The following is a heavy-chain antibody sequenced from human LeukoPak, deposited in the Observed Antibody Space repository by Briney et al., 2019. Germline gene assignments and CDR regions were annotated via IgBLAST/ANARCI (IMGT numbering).Heavy chain of an antibody. Sequence: SPTLSLTCAISGDSVSSNSAAWNWIRQSPSRGLEWLGRTYYRSKWYNDYAVSVKSRITINPDTSKNQFSLQLNSVTPEDTAVYYCARDLGYCSSTSCLPDWFDPWGQGTLVTVSS. D-gene: IGHD2-2*03. CDR1: GDSVSSNSAA. V-gene: IGHV6-1*01. CDR2: TYYRSKWYN. J-gene: IGHJ5*02. CDR3: ARDLGYCSSTSCLPDWFDP.